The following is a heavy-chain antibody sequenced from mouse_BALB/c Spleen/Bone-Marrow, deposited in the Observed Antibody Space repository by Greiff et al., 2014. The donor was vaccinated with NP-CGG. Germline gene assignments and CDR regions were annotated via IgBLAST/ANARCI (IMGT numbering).Heavy chain of an antibody. J-gene: IGHJ4*01. V-gene: IGHV2-9*02. D-gene: IGHD1-2*01. Sequence: QVQLKEPGPGLVAPSQSLSISCTVSGFSLTSYGVHWVRQPPGKGLEWLGVIWADGSTNYNSALMSRLSISKDNSKSQVFLKMNSLQTDDTAMYYCARITTATGAMDYWGQGTSVTVSS. CDR2: IWADGST. CDR1: GFSLTSYG. CDR3: ARITTATGAMDY.